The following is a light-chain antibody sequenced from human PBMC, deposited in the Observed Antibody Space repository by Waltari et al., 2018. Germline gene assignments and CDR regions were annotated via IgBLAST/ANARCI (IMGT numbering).Light chain of an antibody. V-gene: IGLV2-11*01. Sequence: QSALTQPRSVSGSPGQSVTISCTGTSSDVGGYYIFSWYQQHPGKAPKLLIYDVSKRPSGVPDHFSGSKSGNTASLTISGLQAEDEADYFCCSYAGAYTLGVFGTGTKVTVL. CDR2: DVS. CDR1: SSDVGGYYI. J-gene: IGLJ1*01. CDR3: CSYAGAYTLGV.